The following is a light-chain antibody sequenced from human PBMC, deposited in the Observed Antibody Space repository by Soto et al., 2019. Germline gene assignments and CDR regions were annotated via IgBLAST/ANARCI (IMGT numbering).Light chain of an antibody. CDR2: GAS. V-gene: IGKV3-20*01. CDR1: QSVSSNY. Sequence: ESVLTQSPGTLSLSPGEGATLSCRASQSVSSNYLAWYQQKPGQAPRLLIYGASTRASGIPDRFSGTGSGTDFTLTISRLEPEDFAVFYCQQYGNSPITFGQGTLLEI. J-gene: IGKJ5*01. CDR3: QQYGNSPIT.